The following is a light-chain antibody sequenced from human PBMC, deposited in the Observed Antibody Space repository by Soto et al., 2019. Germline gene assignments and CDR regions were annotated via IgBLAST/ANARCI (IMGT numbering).Light chain of an antibody. J-gene: IGKJ5*01. V-gene: IGKV3-15*01. CDR3: QQYNNWPST. Sequence: EIVMTQTPATLSVSPGERATLSCRASQSVSNNLAWYQQKPGQAPRLLIYGASTRATGIPARFSGSGSGTEFTLTISSLQSEDFGIYYCQQYNNWPSTFGQGTRLEI. CDR1: QSVSNN. CDR2: GAS.